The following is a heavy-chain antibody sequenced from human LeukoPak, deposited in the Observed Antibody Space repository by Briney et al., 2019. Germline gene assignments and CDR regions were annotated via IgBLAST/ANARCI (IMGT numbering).Heavy chain of an antibody. CDR3: ARDYQTQAPDY. Sequence: ASVKVSCKASGYTFTGYYMHWVRQAPGQGLEWMGWINPNSGDTNYAQQFQGRVTMTRDTSISTAYMELSRLRSDDTAVYYCARDYQTQAPDYWGQGTLVTVSS. J-gene: IGHJ4*02. V-gene: IGHV1-2*02. CDR2: INPNSGDT. CDR1: GYTFTGYY.